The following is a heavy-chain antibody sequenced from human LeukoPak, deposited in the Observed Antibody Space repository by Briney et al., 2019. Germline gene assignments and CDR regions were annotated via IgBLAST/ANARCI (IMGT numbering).Heavy chain of an antibody. Sequence: ASVKVSCKASGYTFTSYYMHWVRQAPGQGLEWMGIISPSGGSASYAQKFQGRVTMTRDTSTSTVYMELSSLRSEDTAVYYCARSSLSSSWPREFFDYWGQGTLVTVSS. J-gene: IGHJ4*02. CDR3: ARSSLSSSWPREFFDY. CDR2: ISPSGGSA. D-gene: IGHD6-13*01. CDR1: GYTFTSYY. V-gene: IGHV1-46*01.